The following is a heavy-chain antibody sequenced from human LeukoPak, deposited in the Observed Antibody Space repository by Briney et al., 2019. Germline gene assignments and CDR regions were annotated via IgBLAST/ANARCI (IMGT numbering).Heavy chain of an antibody. CDR1: GFTFSSFW. V-gene: IGHV3-7*03. CDR2: IKQDGSDK. CDR3: ARAQAGITMIVAQGYYYYYMDV. J-gene: IGHJ6*03. Sequence: GGSLRLSCAASGFTFSSFWMSWVRQAPGKGLEWVANIKQDGSDKYYVDSVKGRFTISRDNAKNSLYLQMNSLKTEDTAVYYCARAQAGITMIVAQGYYYYYMDVWGKGTTVTVSS. D-gene: IGHD3-22*01.